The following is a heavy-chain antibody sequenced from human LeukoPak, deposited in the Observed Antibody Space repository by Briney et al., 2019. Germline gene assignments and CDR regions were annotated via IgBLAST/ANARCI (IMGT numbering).Heavy chain of an antibody. CDR2: IIPIFGIA. CDR3: VREPEGSGYIPFDY. Sequence: SVKVSCKASGGTFSSYAISWVRQAPGQGLEWMGRIIPIFGIANYAQKFQGRVTITADKSTSTAYMELSSLRSEDTAVYYCVREPEGSGYIPFDYWGQGTLVTVSS. CDR1: GGTFSSYA. V-gene: IGHV1-69*04. D-gene: IGHD3-22*01. J-gene: IGHJ4*02.